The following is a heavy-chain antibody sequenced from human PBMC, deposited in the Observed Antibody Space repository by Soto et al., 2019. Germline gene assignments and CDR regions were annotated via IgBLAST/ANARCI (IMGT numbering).Heavy chain of an antibody. V-gene: IGHV3-30*02. J-gene: IGHJ6*02. CDR1: GFTFSSYG. D-gene: IGHD3-9*01. CDR2: IWYDGSNK. Sequence: GGSLRLSCAASGFTFSSYGMHWVRQAPGKGLEWVAVIWYDGSNKYYADSVKGRFTISRDNSKNTLYLQMNSLRAEDTAVYYCAKDGSYYDILTGQGGIYYYYGMDVWGQGTAVTVSS. CDR3: AKDGSYYDILTGQGGIYYYYGMDV.